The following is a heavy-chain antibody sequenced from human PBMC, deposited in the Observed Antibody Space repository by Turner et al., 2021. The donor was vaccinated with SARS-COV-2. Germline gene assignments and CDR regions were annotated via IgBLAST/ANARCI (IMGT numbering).Heavy chain of an antibody. D-gene: IGHD3-10*01. CDR3: ARGLRDFDY. Sequence: QVQLVQSGAEVKKPGSSVKVSCKASGGTFSNYAINWVRQAPGQGLEWMGWINPNSGGTNYAQKFQGRVTMTRDTSISTAYMELSRLRSDDTAVYYCARGLRDFDYWGQGTLVTVSS. J-gene: IGHJ4*02. CDR2: INPNSGGT. CDR1: GGTFSNYA. V-gene: IGHV1-2*02.